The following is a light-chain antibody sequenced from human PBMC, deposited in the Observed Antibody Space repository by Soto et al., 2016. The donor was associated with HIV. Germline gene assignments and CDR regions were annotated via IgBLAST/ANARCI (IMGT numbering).Light chain of an antibody. CDR3: QVWDSRNDHLV. CDR2: DDS. J-gene: IGLJ1*01. CDR1: NLGSES. Sequence: SFVLTQPPSVSVAPGKTARVTCGANNLGSESVHWHQQKPGQAPVLVVYDDSDRPSGIPERFSGSNSGNTATLTISRVEAGDEGDYYCQVWDSRNDHLVFGPGTKVTVL. V-gene: IGLV3-21*03.